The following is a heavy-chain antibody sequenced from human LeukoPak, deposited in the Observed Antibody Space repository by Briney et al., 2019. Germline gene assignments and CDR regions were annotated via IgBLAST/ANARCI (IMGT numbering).Heavy chain of an antibody. V-gene: IGHV3-48*01. Sequence: GALRLSCAASGLTFSSYNMNWVRQAPGKGPEWVAYITASDTTKYYADSVKGRFTISRDNAKKSLFLQMNSLRAEDTAVYYCAAAWACSSSWRSWGQGTVVSVSS. CDR1: GLTFSSYN. CDR3: AAAWACSSSWRS. CDR2: ITASDTTK. J-gene: IGHJ5*02. D-gene: IGHD6-13*01.